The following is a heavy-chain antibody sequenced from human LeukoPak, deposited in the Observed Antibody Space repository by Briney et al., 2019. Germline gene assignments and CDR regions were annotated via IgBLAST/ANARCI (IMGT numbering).Heavy chain of an antibody. CDR2: IYYSGST. CDR1: GGSISSYY. V-gene: IGHV4-59*04. J-gene: IGHJ3*01. Sequence: SETLSLTCTVSGGSISSYYWSWIRQPPGKGLEWIGYIYYSGSTYYNPSLKSRVTISVDTSKNQFSLKLSSVTAADTAVYYCATYDILTGYYASELWGQGTMVTVSS. CDR3: ATYDILTGYYASEL. D-gene: IGHD3-9*01.